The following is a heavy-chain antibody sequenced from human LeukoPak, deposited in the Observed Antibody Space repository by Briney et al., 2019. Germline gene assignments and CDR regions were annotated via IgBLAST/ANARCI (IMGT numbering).Heavy chain of an antibody. J-gene: IGHJ4*02. D-gene: IGHD5-24*01. V-gene: IGHV4-59*01. Sequence: SETLSLTCTVSGGSISSYYWSWIRQPPGKGLEWIGYIYYSGSTNYNPSLKSRVIISVDTSKNQFSLKLSSVTAADTAVYYCARVRDGYNYLDYWGQGTLVTVSS. CDR3: ARVRDGYNYLDY. CDR2: IYYSGST. CDR1: GGSISSYY.